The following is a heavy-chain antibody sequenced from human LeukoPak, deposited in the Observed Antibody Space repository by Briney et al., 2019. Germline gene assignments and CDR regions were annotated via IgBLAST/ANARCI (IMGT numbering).Heavy chain of an antibody. CDR1: GFTFSSYG. V-gene: IGHV3-30*18. CDR2: ISYDGSKK. CDR3: ANHYPAPIPTGDYYDSSGYLDY. D-gene: IGHD3-22*01. Sequence: GGSLRLSCAASGFTFSSYGMHWVRQAPGKGLEWVAVISYDGSKKYYADSVKGRFTISRDNSKNTLYLQMNSLRAEDTAVYYCANHYPAPIPTGDYYDSSGYLDYWGQGTLVTVSS. J-gene: IGHJ4*02.